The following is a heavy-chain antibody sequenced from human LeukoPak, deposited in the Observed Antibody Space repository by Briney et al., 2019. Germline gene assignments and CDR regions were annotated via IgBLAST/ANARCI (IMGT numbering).Heavy chain of an antibody. CDR3: ARETHDSSGAYYYYYYMDV. Sequence: PGGSLRLSCAASGFTFSSYAMHWVRQAPGKGLEWVAVISYDGSNKYYADSVKGRFTISRDNSKNTLYLQMNSLRAEDTAVYYCARETHDSSGAYYYYYYMDVWGKGTTVTASS. J-gene: IGHJ6*03. CDR1: GFTFSSYA. D-gene: IGHD3-22*01. CDR2: ISYDGSNK. V-gene: IGHV3-30*01.